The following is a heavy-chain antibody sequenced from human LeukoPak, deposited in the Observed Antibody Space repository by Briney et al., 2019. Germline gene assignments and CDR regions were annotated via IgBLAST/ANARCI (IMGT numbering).Heavy chain of an antibody. CDR1: GGSFISYY. J-gene: IGHJ4*02. CDR2: IYYSGST. V-gene: IGHV4-39*01. Sequence: SESLSLTCAVYGGSFISYYWGWIRQPPGKGLEWIGSIYYSGSTYYNPSLKSRVTISVDTSKNQFSLKLSSVTAADTAVYYCARRDRWELYFDYWGQGTLVTVSS. D-gene: IGHD1-26*01. CDR3: ARRDRWELYFDY.